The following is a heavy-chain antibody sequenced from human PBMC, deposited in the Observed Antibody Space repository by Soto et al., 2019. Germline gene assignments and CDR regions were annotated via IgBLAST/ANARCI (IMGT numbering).Heavy chain of an antibody. D-gene: IGHD5-12*01. CDR3: ARGNHRWLQLWYFDL. J-gene: IGHJ2*01. CDR1: GGTFSSYT. Sequence: QVQLVQSGAEVKKPGSSVTVSCKASGGTFSSYTISWVRQAPGQGLEWMGGIIPIFGTANYAQKFQGGVTITADESTSTAYMELSSLRSEDTAVYYCARGNHRWLQLWYFDLWGRGTLVTVSS. V-gene: IGHV1-69*12. CDR2: IIPIFGTA.